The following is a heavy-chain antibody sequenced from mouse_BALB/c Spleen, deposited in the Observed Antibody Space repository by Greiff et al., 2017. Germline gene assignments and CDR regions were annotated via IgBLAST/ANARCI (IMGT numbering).Heavy chain of an antibody. V-gene: IGHV2-6-7*01. J-gene: IGHJ4*01. D-gene: IGHD1-1*01. CDR3: ARVYGSSSYAMDY. CDR1: GFSLTGYG. CDR2: IWGDGST. Sequence: QVQLKQSGPGLVAPSQSLSITCTVSGFSLTGYGVNWVRQPPGKGLEWLGMIWGDGSTDYNSALKSRLSISKDNSKSQVFLKMNSLQTDDTARYYCARVYGSSSYAMDYWGQGTSVTVSS.